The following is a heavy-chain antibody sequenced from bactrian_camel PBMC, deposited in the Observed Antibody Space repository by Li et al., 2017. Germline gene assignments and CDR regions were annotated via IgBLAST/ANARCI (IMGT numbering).Heavy chain of an antibody. CDR2: IDKDGSRR. V-gene: IGHV3S1*01. Sequence: HVQLVESGGGLVQAGGPLRLSCAVSGGYPYNRDCMGWFRRVPGQDREGVAVIDKDGSRRYVESVKGRFTISRDNIPNMVYLQMNSLKSEDTALYYCANEGFAYWGQGTQVTVS. CDR1: GGYPYNRDC. J-gene: IGHJ6*01. CDR3: ANEGFAY.